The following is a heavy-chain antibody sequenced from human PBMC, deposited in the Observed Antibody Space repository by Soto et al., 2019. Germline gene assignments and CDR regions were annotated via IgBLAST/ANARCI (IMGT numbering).Heavy chain of an antibody. Sequence: EVHLLESGGGLIQPGGSLRLSCTASGFNVSSDYMNWVRQAPGKGLEWVPVLSSPGFTYYADSVKGRFTSSRDNSKNTVYLQMNSLRVEDTAVYYCVRDSETSSSWSLDYWGQGTLVTVSS. J-gene: IGHJ4*02. CDR3: VRDSETSSSWSLDY. D-gene: IGHD6-13*01. CDR1: GFNVSSDY. V-gene: IGHV3-53*01. CDR2: LSSPGFT.